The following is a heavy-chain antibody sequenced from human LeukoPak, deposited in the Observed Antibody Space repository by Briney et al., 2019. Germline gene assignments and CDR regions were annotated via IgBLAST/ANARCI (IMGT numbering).Heavy chain of an antibody. CDR2: FSGSSSYI. CDR1: GFTFSSYT. J-gene: IGHJ4*02. Sequence: GGSLRLSCAASGFTFSSYTMNWVRQAPGKGLEWVSSFSGSSSYIYYADSVKGRFTISRDNAKNSLYLQMNSLRAEDTAVYYCAKDDAWLQFGDWGRGTLVTVSS. D-gene: IGHD5-24*01. V-gene: IGHV3-21*01. CDR3: AKDDAWLQFGD.